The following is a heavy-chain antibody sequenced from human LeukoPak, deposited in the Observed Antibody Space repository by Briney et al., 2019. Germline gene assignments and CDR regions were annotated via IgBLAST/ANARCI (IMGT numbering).Heavy chain of an antibody. V-gene: IGHV3-23*01. Sequence: GGSLRLSCAASGFTFSSYAMSCVRQAPGKGLEWVSAISGSGGSTYYADSVKGRFTISRDNSKNTLSLQMNSLRAEDTAIYYCAKDHRTVTTSWCSFDIWGQGTMVTVSS. CDR2: ISGSGGST. CDR3: AKDHRTVTTSWCSFDI. J-gene: IGHJ3*02. CDR1: GFTFSSYA. D-gene: IGHD4-17*01.